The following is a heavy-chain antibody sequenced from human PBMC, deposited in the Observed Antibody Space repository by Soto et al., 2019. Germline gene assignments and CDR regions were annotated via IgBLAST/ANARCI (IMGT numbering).Heavy chain of an antibody. J-gene: IGHJ6*03. D-gene: IGHD4-17*01. V-gene: IGHV1-8*01. CDR3: ARSLVHGNDYGDALYMDV. Sequence: ASVKVSCKASGYTFTSYDINWVRQAAGQGLEGMGWMNPNSGNTGYAQKFQGRVTTTRNTSTSTAYKELSSRRSEDTAVYYCARSLVHGNDYGDALYMDVSGKGTTVTVSS. CDR2: MNPNSGNT. CDR1: GYTFTSYD.